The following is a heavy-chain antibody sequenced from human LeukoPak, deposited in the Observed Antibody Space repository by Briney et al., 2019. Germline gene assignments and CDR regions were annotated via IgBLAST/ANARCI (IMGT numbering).Heavy chain of an antibody. Sequence: ASVKVSCKASGYTFTSYGISWVRQAPGQGLEWMGWISAYNGNTNYAQKFQGRVTVTTDTSTSTAYMELRSLKSDDTAVYYCARHSFTSTWNNWFDPWGQGTLVTVSS. V-gene: IGHV1-18*01. D-gene: IGHD3-10*01. J-gene: IGHJ5*02. CDR2: ISAYNGNT. CDR1: GYTFTSYG. CDR3: ARHSFTSTWNNWFDP.